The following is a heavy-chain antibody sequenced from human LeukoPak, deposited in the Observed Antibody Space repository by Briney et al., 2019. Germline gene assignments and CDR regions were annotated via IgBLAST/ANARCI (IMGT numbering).Heavy chain of an antibody. V-gene: IGHV3-7*01. CDR1: GFTFSSYS. Sequence: SGGSLRLSCAASGFTFSSYSMNWVRQAPGKGLEWVANMNQDGSEKYYVDSVKGRFTISRDKAKNSLFLQMHSLRAEDTAVYYCARDPPGTAVAGYDYWGQGTLVTVSS. CDR2: MNQDGSEK. D-gene: IGHD6-19*01. J-gene: IGHJ4*02. CDR3: ARDPPGTAVAGYDY.